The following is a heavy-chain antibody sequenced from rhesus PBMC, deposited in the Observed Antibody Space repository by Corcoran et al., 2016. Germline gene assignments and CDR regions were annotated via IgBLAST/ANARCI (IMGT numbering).Heavy chain of an antibody. V-gene: IGHV3S5*01. Sequence: EVQLVETGGGLVQPGGSLKLSCAASGFTFRSYGMSGDRQARGKGLEWVSAINRGGGSTYYADSVKGRFTISRDNSKNTLSLQMNSLRAEDTAVYYCAKGWIAAAGPFDYWGQGVLVTVSS. D-gene: IGHD6-25*01. J-gene: IGHJ4*01. CDR2: INRGGGST. CDR1: GFTFRSYG. CDR3: AKGWIAAAGPFDY.